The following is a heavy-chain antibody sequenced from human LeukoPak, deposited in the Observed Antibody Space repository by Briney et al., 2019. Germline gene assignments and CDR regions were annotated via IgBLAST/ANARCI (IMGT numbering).Heavy chain of an antibody. J-gene: IGHJ4*02. CDR2: INYSGST. Sequence: SETLSLTCTVSGGSISSYYWSWIRQPPGKGLEWIGYINYSGSTNYNPSLKSRVTISVDMSKNQFSLKLSAVSAADTAVYYCARGSDPIVVVPTAFDYWGQGTLVTGSS. CDR3: ARGSDPIVVVPTAFDY. CDR1: GGSISSYY. V-gene: IGHV4-59*01. D-gene: IGHD2-2*01.